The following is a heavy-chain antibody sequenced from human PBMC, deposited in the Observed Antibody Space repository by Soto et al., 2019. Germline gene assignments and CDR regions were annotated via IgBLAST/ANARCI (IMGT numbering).Heavy chain of an antibody. CDR1: GFSFSNSE. Sequence: EVQLVESGGGLVQPGGSLRLSCAASGFSFSNSEMNWIRQAPGKGLEWVSHMTGSGSAIYYADSVKGRFTISRDNANNLLYLQLNSLRAEDTALYYCARSGGNYRPFDSWGQGTLVTVSS. D-gene: IGHD2-15*01. V-gene: IGHV3-48*03. J-gene: IGHJ4*02. CDR2: MTGSGSAI. CDR3: ARSGGNYRPFDS.